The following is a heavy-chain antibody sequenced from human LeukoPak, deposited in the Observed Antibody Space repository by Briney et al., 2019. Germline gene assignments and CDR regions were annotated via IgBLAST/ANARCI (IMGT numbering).Heavy chain of an antibody. D-gene: IGHD2-15*01. CDR3: ARRGSHCSGSSCYGTFDY. Sequence: ASVKVSCKASGYTFTSYGISWVRQAPGQGLEWMGWISAYNGNTNYAQKLQGRVTMTTDTSTSTAYMELSSLRSDDTAVYYCARRGSHCSGSSCYGTFDYWGQGTLVTVSS. J-gene: IGHJ4*02. CDR1: GYTFTSYG. CDR2: ISAYNGNT. V-gene: IGHV1-18*01.